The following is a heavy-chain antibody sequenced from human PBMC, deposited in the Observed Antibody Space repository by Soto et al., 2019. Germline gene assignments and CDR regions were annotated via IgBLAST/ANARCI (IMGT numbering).Heavy chain of an antibody. CDR2: ISAYNGNT. CDR1: GYTFTSYG. D-gene: IGHD1-26*01. J-gene: IGHJ3*02. V-gene: IGHV1-18*01. CDR3: ARVGVNSGSLEGAFDI. Sequence: ASVKVSCKASGYTFTSYGISWVRQAPGQGLEWMGWISAYNGNTNYAQKLQGRVTMTTDTSTSTAYMELRSLRSDDTAVYYCARVGVNSGSLEGAFDICGQGTMVTVSS.